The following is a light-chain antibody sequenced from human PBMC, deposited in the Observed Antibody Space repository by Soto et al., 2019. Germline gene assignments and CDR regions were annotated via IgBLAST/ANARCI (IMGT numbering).Light chain of an antibody. CDR1: SSDVGGYNY. Sequence: QSALTQPPSASGSPGQSVTISCTGTSSDVGGYNYVSWYQQHPGKAPKLMIYEVNKRPSGVPDRFSGSKSGNTASLTVSGLEAEDGADYYCSSYAGISNLFGGGTKLTVL. V-gene: IGLV2-8*01. CDR3: SSYAGISNL. J-gene: IGLJ2*01. CDR2: EVN.